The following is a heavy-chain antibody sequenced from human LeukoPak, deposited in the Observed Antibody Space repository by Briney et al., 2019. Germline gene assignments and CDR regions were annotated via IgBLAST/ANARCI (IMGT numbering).Heavy chain of an antibody. CDR2: IYSGGTT. V-gene: IGHV3-53*01. CDR1: GFTVSGNY. D-gene: IGHD5/OR15-5a*01. J-gene: IGHJ5*02. CDR3: AKGLRRNWFDP. Sequence: GGSLRLSCAVSGFTVSGNYMSWVRQAPGKGLEWVSLIYSGGTTYYADSVKGRFTISRDNSKNTLYLQMNSLRAEDTAVYYCAKGLRRNWFDPWGQGTLVTVSS.